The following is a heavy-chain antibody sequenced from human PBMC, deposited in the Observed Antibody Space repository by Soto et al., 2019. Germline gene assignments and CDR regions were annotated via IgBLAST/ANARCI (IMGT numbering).Heavy chain of an antibody. Sequence: PEESLKISCKGSGYSFTSYWISWVRQMPGKGLEWMGRIDPSDSYTNYSPSFQSHVTISADKSISTAYLQWSSLKASDTAMYYCARHPDIVSTSIAYYYDSMDVSRRGTKDTVSS. J-gene: IGHJ6*01. V-gene: IGHV5-10-1*01. CDR2: IDPSDSYT. CDR3: ARHPDIVSTSIAYYYDSMDV. D-gene: IGHD5-12*01. CDR1: GYSFTSYW.